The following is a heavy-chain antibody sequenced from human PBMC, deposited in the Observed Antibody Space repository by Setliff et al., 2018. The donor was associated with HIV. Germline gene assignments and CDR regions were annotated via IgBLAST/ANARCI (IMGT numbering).Heavy chain of an antibody. J-gene: IGHJ6*02. V-gene: IGHV3-7*01. CDR3: ARKFRPGHGVDV. D-gene: IGHD3-10*01. CDR2: IDREGGET. Sequence: GGSLRLSCVASRFTFNDYWMSWVRQAPGKGLEWVANIDREGGETNYVDSVKGRFTISRDNARSSMYLQMNSLRAEDTAIYYCARKFRPGHGVDVWGQGTTVTVSS. CDR1: RFTFNDYW.